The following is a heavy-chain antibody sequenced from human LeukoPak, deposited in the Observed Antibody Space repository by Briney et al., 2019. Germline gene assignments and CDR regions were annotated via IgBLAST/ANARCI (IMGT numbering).Heavy chain of an antibody. CDR2: ISSDGSTI. CDR1: GFTFNSFW. D-gene: IGHD6-19*01. V-gene: IGHV3-74*01. J-gene: IGHJ4*02. Sequence: GGSLRLSCEASGFTFNSFWMHWVRQAPGKGLLWVSRISSDGSTITYAESVKGRFTISRDNAKNTLYLQMNSLRAEDTAVYYCARALAVAGNYDYWGQGALVTVSS. CDR3: ARALAVAGNYDY.